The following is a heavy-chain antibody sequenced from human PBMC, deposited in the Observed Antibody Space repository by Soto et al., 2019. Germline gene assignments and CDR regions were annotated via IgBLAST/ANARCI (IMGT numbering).Heavy chain of an antibody. CDR1: GFTFSSYG. V-gene: IGHV3-30-3*01. CDR2: ISYDGSNK. J-gene: IGHJ4*02. D-gene: IGHD3-3*01. Sequence: GGSLRLSCAASGFTFSSYGMHWVRQAPGKGLEWVAVISYDGSNKYYADSVKGRFTISRDNSKNTLYLQMNSLRAEDTAVYYCARYHGSGTPYFDYWGQGTLVTVSS. CDR3: ARYHGSGTPYFDY.